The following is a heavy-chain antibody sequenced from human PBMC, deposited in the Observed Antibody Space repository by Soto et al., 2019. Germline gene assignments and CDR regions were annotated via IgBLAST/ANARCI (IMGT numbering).Heavy chain of an antibody. J-gene: IGHJ4*02. CDR1: GLTFSDHY. Sequence: EVQLVEPGGGLVQPGGSLRLSCAASGLTFSDHYMDWVRQAPGKGLEWVGRIRNRGQSHIADYAAAVNGRFTMSRDDSENSLHLQMNSLRTEDTAVYYCARDTHTALDDWGQGTLVTVSS. D-gene: IGHD2-2*02. CDR3: ARDTHTALDD. CDR2: IRNRGQSHIA. V-gene: IGHV3-72*01.